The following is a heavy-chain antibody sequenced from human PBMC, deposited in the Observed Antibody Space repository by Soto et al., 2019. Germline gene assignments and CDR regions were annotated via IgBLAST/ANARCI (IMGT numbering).Heavy chain of an antibody. J-gene: IGHJ2*01. Sequence: QVQLHESGPGLVKPSQTLSLTCTVSGGSISSGGYYWSWIRQHPGKGLEWIGYIYYSGSTYYNPSLKSRVTISVDTSKNQFSLKLSSVTAADTAVYYCARVHLYSSSRPTRGWYFDLWGRGTLVTVSS. V-gene: IGHV4-31*03. CDR1: GGSISSGGYY. D-gene: IGHD2-15*01. CDR3: ARVHLYSSSRPTRGWYFDL. CDR2: IYYSGST.